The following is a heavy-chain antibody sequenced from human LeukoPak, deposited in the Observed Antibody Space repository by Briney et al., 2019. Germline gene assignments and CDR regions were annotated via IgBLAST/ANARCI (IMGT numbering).Heavy chain of an antibody. CDR3: ARDPGDDFDY. V-gene: IGHV3-23*01. CDR2: ITGSGDST. D-gene: IGHD3-16*01. Sequence: PGGSLRLSCAASGFSFSSYSMSWVRQAPGKGLEWVSAITGSGDSTYYADSVKGRFTISRDNPKNTLYLHMNSLRAEDTAVYYCARDPGDDFDYWGQGTLVTVSS. J-gene: IGHJ4*02. CDR1: GFSFSSYS.